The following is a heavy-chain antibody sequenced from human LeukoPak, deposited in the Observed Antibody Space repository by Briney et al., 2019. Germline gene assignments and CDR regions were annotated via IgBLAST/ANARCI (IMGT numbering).Heavy chain of an antibody. Sequence: GGSLRLSCAASGFTFNNYWMSWVRQAPGKGLEWVASIKQDGGEESYADSVKGRFTISRDNAKNSLYLQMNSLRAEDTAVYYCARESDYYDSSGYPDYWGQGTLVTVSS. J-gene: IGHJ4*02. CDR2: IKQDGGEE. CDR1: GFTFNNYW. V-gene: IGHV3-7*03. CDR3: ARESDYYDSSGYPDY. D-gene: IGHD3-22*01.